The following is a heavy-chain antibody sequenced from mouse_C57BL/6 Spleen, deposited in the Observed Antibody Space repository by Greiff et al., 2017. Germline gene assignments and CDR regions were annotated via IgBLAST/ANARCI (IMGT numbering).Heavy chain of an antibody. J-gene: IGHJ4*01. CDR2: ISSGGDYI. CDR3: TRGNGYYVKAMDD. V-gene: IGHV5-9-1*02. Sequence: EVKLMESGEGLVKPGGSLKLSCAASGFTFSSYAMSWVRQTPEKRLEWVAYISSGGDYIYYADTVKGRFTISRDNARNTLYLQMSSLKSEDTAMYYCTRGNGYYVKAMDDWGQGTSVTVSS. CDR1: GFTFSSYA. D-gene: IGHD2-3*01.